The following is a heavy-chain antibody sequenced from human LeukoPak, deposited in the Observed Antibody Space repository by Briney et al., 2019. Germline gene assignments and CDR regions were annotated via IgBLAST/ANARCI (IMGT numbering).Heavy chain of an antibody. CDR3: ANGRLVGATLQREFDY. CDR2: ISYDGSNT. Sequence: GRSLRLSCAASGFTFSTYGMHCVSQAPSKGLEWVAIISYDGSNTYYADSVKGRFTISRDNSKNTLFLQMNSLRGEDTAVYYCANGRLVGATLQREFDYWGQGTLVTVSS. CDR1: GFTFSTYG. J-gene: IGHJ4*02. V-gene: IGHV3-30*18. D-gene: IGHD1-26*01.